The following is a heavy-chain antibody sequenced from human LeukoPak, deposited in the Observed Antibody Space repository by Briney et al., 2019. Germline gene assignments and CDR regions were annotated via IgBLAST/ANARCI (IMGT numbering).Heavy chain of an antibody. D-gene: IGHD1-1*01. CDR2: IYYSGST. CDR3: AQSYNWNYYY. Sequence: SETLSLTCTVSGGSISSGGYYWSWIRQHPGKGLEWIGYIYYSGSTYYNPSLKSRVTISVDTSKNQSSLKLSSVTAADTAVYYCAQSYNWNYYYWGQGTLVTVSS. J-gene: IGHJ4*02. V-gene: IGHV4-31*03. CDR1: GGSISSGGYY.